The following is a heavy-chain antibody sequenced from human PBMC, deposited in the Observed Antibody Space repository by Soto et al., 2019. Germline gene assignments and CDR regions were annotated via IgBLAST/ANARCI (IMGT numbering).Heavy chain of an antibody. D-gene: IGHD6-6*01. Sequence: QEQLVQSGAEVKKPGASVKVSCKASGYTFTSYDINWVRQATGQGLEWMGWMNPNSGNTGYAQKFQGRVTMTRNTSRSTAYMELSSLRSEDTAVYYCARAIAARPNYYYYYGMDVWGQGTTVTVSS. CDR1: GYTFTSYD. J-gene: IGHJ6*02. CDR3: ARAIAARPNYYYYYGMDV. CDR2: MNPNSGNT. V-gene: IGHV1-8*01.